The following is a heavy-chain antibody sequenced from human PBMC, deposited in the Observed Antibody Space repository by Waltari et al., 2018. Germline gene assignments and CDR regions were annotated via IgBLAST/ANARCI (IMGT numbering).Heavy chain of an antibody. V-gene: IGHV3-53*01. J-gene: IGHJ4*02. CDR2: IYSGGAR. Sequence: EEHLVESGGGLMQPGGSLRLSCAASGFTVRNNYMHWLRQAPGKRLEWVSVIYSGGARYYSDSVKGRFTISRDSSTNTLSLHMNSLGAEDTAVYYCASSSSRWYYFDYWGQGTLVTVSS. CDR3: ASSSSRWYYFDY. D-gene: IGHD6-6*01. CDR1: GFTVRNNY.